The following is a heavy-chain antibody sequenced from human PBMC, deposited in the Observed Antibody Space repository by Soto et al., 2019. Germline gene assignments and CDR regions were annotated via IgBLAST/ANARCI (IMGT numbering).Heavy chain of an antibody. V-gene: IGHV4-59*01. CDR2: IYYSGST. D-gene: IGHD2-15*01. Sequence: QVQLQESGPGLVKPSETLSLTCTVSGGSISSYYWSWIRQPPGKGLEWIGYIYYSGSTNYNPSLKSRVTISVDTSKNQFSLKLSSVTAADTAVYYCARTVVVVAAPDYHGMDVWGQGTTVTVSS. CDR3: ARTVVVVAAPDYHGMDV. CDR1: GGSISSYY. J-gene: IGHJ6*02.